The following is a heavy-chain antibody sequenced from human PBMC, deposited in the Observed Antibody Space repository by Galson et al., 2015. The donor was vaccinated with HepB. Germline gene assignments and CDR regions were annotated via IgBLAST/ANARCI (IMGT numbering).Heavy chain of an antibody. D-gene: IGHD2-8*01. CDR1: GYTFTSYG. J-gene: IGHJ6*02. CDR3: ARDPTGQLGQVYYYYYYGLDV. Sequence: SVKVSCKASGYTFTSYGISWVRQAPGQGLEWMGWISAYNGNTNYTQKLQGRVTMTTDTSTTTAYMELRSLRSDDTAVHYCARDPTGQLGQVYYYYYYGLDVWGQGTTVTVSS. V-gene: IGHV1-18*04. CDR2: ISAYNGNT.